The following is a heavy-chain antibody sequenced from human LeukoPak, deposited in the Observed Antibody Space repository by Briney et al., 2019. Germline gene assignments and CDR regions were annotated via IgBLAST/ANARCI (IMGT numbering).Heavy chain of an antibody. D-gene: IGHD3-9*01. CDR1: GGSFSGYY. CDR2: INHSGST. Sequence: KPSETLSLTCAVYGGSFSGYYRSWIRQPPGKGLEWIGEINHSGSTNYNPSLKSRVTISVDTSKNQFSLKLSSVTAADTAVYYCARGRRSRLRYFDWLTSAFDIWGQGTMVTVSS. J-gene: IGHJ3*02. CDR3: ARGRRSRLRYFDWLTSAFDI. V-gene: IGHV4-34*01.